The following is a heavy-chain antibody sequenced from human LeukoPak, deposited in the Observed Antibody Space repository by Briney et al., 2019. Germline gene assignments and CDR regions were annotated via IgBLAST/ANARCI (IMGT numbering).Heavy chain of an antibody. V-gene: IGHV4-59*08. Sequence: PSETLSLTCAVSGGSISSYYWSWIRQPPGKGLEWIGYIYYSGSTNYNPSLKSRVTISVDTSKNQFSLKLSSVTAADTAVYYCARRVYSSGWFDPWGQGTLVTVSS. CDR2: IYYSGST. J-gene: IGHJ5*02. D-gene: IGHD6-19*01. CDR3: ARRVYSSGWFDP. CDR1: GGSISSYY.